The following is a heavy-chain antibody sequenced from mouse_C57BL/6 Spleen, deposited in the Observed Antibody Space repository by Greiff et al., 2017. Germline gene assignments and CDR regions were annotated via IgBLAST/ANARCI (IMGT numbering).Heavy chain of an antibody. CDR1: GYTFTDYY. D-gene: IGHD1-1*01. V-gene: IGHV1-19*01. J-gene: IGHJ3*01. CDR3: AYYGSSLAWFAY. Sequence: EVKLQQSGPVLVKPGASVKMSCKASGYTFTDYYMNWVKQSHGKSLEWIGVINPYNGGTSYNQKFKGKATLTVDKSSSTAYMELNSLTSEDSAVYYCAYYGSSLAWFAYWGQGTLVTVSA. CDR2: INPYNGGT.